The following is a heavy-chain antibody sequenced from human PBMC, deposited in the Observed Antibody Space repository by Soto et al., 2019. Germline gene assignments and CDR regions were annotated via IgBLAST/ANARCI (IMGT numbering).Heavy chain of an antibody. CDR3: ARLRWEQPWVFDY. V-gene: IGHV4-34*01. Sequence: SETLSLTCAVYGGSFSGYYWSWIRQPPVKGLEWIGEINHSGGTNYNPSLKSRVTISVDTSKNQFSLKLSSVTAEDTAVFYCARLRWEQPWVFDYWGQGTLVTVSS. D-gene: IGHD1-26*01. CDR2: INHSGGT. CDR1: GGSFSGYY. J-gene: IGHJ4*02.